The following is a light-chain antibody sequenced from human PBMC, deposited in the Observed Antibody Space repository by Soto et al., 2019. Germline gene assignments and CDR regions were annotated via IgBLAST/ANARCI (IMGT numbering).Light chain of an antibody. CDR1: QSVSSN. CDR2: GAS. J-gene: IGKJ1*01. V-gene: IGKV3-15*01. CDR3: QQYNNWWT. Sequence: EIVMTQSPATLSVSLGERATLSCRASQSVSSNLAWDQQKPGQAPRLLIYGASTRATGIPARFSGSGSGTEFTLTISSLQSEDFAVYYCQQYNNWWTFGQGTKVEIK.